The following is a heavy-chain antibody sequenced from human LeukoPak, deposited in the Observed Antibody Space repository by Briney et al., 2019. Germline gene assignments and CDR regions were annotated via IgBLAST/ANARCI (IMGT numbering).Heavy chain of an antibody. D-gene: IGHD2-2*01. Sequence: PSETLSLTCGVSDYSISSSYYWGWIRQPPGKGLEWIGSIYHSGSTSYNPSLSSRVTVSVDTSRNQFSLKLSSVTAADTAVYYCARQRYCSRSSCSFFDSWGQGTLVTVSS. CDR2: IYHSGST. CDR1: DYSISSSYY. CDR3: ARQRYCSRSSCSFFDS. J-gene: IGHJ4*02. V-gene: IGHV4-38-2*01.